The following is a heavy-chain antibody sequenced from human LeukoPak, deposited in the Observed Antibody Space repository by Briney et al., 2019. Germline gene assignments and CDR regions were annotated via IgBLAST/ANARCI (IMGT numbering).Heavy chain of an antibody. V-gene: IGHV3-30-3*01. CDR2: ISYDGSNK. CDR3: GRVLGNFWIVYYNPDAFEI. J-gene: IGHJ3*02. CDR1: GFTFSSYA. D-gene: IGHD3-3*01. Sequence: PGGSLRLSCAASGFTFSSYAMHWVRQAPGKGLEWVAVISYDGSNKYYADSVKGRFTISRDNSKNTLYLQMNSLRAEDTAVYYCGRVLGNFWIVYYNPDAFEIWGQGTMVTVFS.